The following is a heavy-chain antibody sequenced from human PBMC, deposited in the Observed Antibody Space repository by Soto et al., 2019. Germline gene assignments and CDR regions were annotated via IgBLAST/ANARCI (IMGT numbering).Heavy chain of an antibody. Sequence: SVKVTCKASGGSLISYAISWVRQAPGQGLEWMGGIIPIFGTANYAQKFQGRVTITADESTSTAYMELSSLRSEDTAVYYCASGDYVWGSYRNRWFDPWGQGTLVSVSS. CDR1: GGSLISYA. J-gene: IGHJ5*02. CDR2: IIPIFGTA. CDR3: ASGDYVWGSYRNRWFDP. V-gene: IGHV1-69*01. D-gene: IGHD3-16*02.